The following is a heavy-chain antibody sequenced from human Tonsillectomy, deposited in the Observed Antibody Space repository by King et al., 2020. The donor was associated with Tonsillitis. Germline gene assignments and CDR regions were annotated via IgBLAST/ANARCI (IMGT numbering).Heavy chain of an antibody. D-gene: IGHD4-23*01. V-gene: IGHV3-20*04. CDR3: ARESHGCNPLLNYYYYMDV. J-gene: IGHJ6*03. CDR2: INWNGGST. Sequence: VQLVESGGGVVRPGGSLRLSCAASGFTFDDYGMSWVRQAPGKGLEWVSGINWNGGSTGYADSVKGRFTISRDNVKNSLYLQMNSLRAEDTALYYCARESHGCNPLLNYYYYMDVWGKGTTVTVSS. CDR1: GFTFDDYG.